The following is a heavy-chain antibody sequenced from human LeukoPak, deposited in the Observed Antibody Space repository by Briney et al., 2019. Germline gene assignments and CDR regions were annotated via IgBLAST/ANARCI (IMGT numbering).Heavy chain of an antibody. CDR2: IYYSGST. D-gene: IGHD6-19*01. Sequence: SETLSLTCTVSGGSISSYYWSWIRQPPGKGLEWIGYIYYSGSTNYNPSLKSRVTISVDTSKYQFSLKLSSVTAADTAVYYCARGLGYSSGWYAFDIWGQGTMVTVSS. V-gene: IGHV4-59*01. CDR1: GGSISSYY. CDR3: ARGLGYSSGWYAFDI. J-gene: IGHJ3*02.